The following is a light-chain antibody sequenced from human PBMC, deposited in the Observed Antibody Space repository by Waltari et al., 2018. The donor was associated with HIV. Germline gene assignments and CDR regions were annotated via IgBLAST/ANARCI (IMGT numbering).Light chain of an antibody. Sequence: QSVLTQPPSVSGAPGQRVTISCTGGSSKIGAGYDVHWYQHLPGTAPKPLIYADINRPSGVPDRFSGSKSGTSASLAITGLQTEDEADYYCQSYDSSLSGWVFGGGTKLTVL. CDR3: QSYDSSLSGWV. CDR2: ADI. CDR1: SSKIGAGYD. J-gene: IGLJ3*02. V-gene: IGLV1-40*01.